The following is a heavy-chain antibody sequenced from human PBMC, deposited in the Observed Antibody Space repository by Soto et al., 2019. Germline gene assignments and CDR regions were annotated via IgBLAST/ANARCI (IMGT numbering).Heavy chain of an antibody. J-gene: IGHJ4*02. CDR3: ARENVGTTFFDN. CDR2: IYPSVSS. D-gene: IGHD1-1*01. CDR1: GFAISRGYY. V-gene: IGHV4-38-2*02. Sequence: ETLSLTCSVAGFAISRGYYWGCVRQPPGKWLEWIGSIYPSVSSYHNPSLATRLRLSIDTSKKQFTLNLTSVTAADTALYFCARENVGTTFFDNSGQGIQLTFCS.